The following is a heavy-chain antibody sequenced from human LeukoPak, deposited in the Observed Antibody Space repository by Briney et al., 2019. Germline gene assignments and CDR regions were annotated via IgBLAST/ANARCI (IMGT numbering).Heavy chain of an antibody. CDR2: INSDGSHT. V-gene: IGHV3-74*01. Sequence: GGSLSFSCAASGFNFSSLWMHWVRQPPGKGLVWVSRINSDGSHTTYANSMKGRFTISRDNAKNTLYLQMNSLRAEDTSVYYCVRASVTDSSGYVEIDCWGQGALVTVSS. CDR1: GFNFSSLW. D-gene: IGHD3-22*01. J-gene: IGHJ4*02. CDR3: VRASVTDSSGYVEIDC.